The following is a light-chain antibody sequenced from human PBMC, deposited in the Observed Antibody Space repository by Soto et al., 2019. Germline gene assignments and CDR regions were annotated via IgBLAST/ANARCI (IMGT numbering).Light chain of an antibody. Sequence: TVLTQSPGTLSLSPGERATLSCRASQNVSSNLLVWYQRHPGQAPRLLIYAASSRATGIPDRFSGSGSGTDFTLTIRGLEPDDFAVYYCQKYGSFWTFGQGTKVDIK. J-gene: IGKJ1*01. CDR3: QKYGSFWT. CDR2: AAS. CDR1: QNVSSNL. V-gene: IGKV3-20*01.